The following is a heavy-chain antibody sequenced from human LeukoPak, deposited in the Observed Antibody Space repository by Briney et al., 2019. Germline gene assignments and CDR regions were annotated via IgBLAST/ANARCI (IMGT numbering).Heavy chain of an antibody. V-gene: IGHV4-39*07. J-gene: IGHJ4*02. CDR1: GGSISSCSYY. CDR3: ARGTGMATTNFDY. D-gene: IGHD5-24*01. CDR2: IYYSGST. Sequence: KSSETLSLTCTVSGGSISSCSYYWGWIRQPPGKGLEWIGSIYYSGSTYYNPSLKSRVTISVDTSKNQFSLKLSSVTAADTAVYYCARGTGMATTNFDYWGQGTLVTVSS.